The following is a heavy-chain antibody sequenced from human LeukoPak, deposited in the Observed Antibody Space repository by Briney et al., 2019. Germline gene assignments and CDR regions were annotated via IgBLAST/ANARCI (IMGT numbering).Heavy chain of an antibody. Sequence: GASVKVSCKASGGTFSSYAISWVRQAPGQGLEWMGGIIPIFGTANYAQKFQGRVTITADESTSTAYMELSSLRSEDTAVYYCARERDCSGGSCGGGVPVYWGQGTLVTVSS. D-gene: IGHD2-15*01. CDR2: IIPIFGTA. V-gene: IGHV1-69*13. CDR3: ARERDCSGGSCGGGVPVY. J-gene: IGHJ4*02. CDR1: GGTFSSYA.